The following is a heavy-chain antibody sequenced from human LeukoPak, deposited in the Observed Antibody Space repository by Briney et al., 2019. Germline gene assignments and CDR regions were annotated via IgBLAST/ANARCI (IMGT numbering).Heavy chain of an antibody. Sequence: SETLSLTCTVSGGSISSYYWSWIRQPPGKGLEWIGYIFYRGSTNYNPSLKSRVTISVDTSKNQFSLKLSSVTAADTAVYYCARVRLIVGATYFDYWGQGTLVTVSS. CDR3: ARVRLIVGATYFDY. V-gene: IGHV4-59*01. D-gene: IGHD1-26*01. CDR1: GGSISSYY. J-gene: IGHJ4*02. CDR2: IFYRGST.